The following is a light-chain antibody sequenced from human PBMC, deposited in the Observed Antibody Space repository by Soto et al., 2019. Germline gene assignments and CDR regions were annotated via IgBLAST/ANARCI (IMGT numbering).Light chain of an antibody. J-gene: IGLJ1*01. CDR3: QSYDMSLSGSV. Sequence: QSVLTQAPSVSGAPGQRVTISCTGSSSNIGAGYDVDWYQQLPGTAPKLLIYGNSNRPSGVPDRFSGSKSGTSASLAITGLQAEDEADYYCQSYDMSLSGSVFGTGTKLTVL. CDR1: SSNIGAGYD. CDR2: GNS. V-gene: IGLV1-40*01.